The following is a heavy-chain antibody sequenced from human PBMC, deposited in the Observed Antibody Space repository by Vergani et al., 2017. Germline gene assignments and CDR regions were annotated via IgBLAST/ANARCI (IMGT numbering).Heavy chain of an antibody. CDR1: GGTFSSYA. CDR3: ARGKGRSGWLLNLYY. J-gene: IGHJ4*02. V-gene: IGHV1-69*06. Sequence: QVQLVQSGAEVKKPGSSVKVSCKASGGTFSSYAISWVRQAPGQGLEWMGGIIPIFGTANYAQKFQGRVTMTRHTSISTAYMELSSLRSEDTAVYYCARGKGRSGWLLNLYYWGQGTLVTVSS. D-gene: IGHD6-19*01. CDR2: IIPIFGTA.